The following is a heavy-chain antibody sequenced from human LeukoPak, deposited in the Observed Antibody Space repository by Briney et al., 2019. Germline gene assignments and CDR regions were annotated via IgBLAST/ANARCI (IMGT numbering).Heavy chain of an antibody. D-gene: IGHD1-26*01. CDR3: ARVGATWNFQH. J-gene: IGHJ1*01. Sequence: GGSLRLSCAASGFTFGDYYLTWIRQAPGKGLEWVSYISSSSSDTNYADSVRGRFTISRDNANKSLYLQMDSLRDEDTAVYYCARVGATWNFQHWGQGALVTVSS. CDR2: ISSSSSDT. CDR1: GFTFGDYY. V-gene: IGHV3-11*06.